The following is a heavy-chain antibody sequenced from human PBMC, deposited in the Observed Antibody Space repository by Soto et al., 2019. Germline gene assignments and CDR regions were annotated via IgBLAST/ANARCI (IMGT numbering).Heavy chain of an antibody. V-gene: IGHV3-66*01. J-gene: IGHJ4*02. Sequence: EVQLVESGGGLVQPGGSLRLSCAASGFTVSSNYMSWVRQAPGKGLEWVSVIYSGGSTYYADSVKGRFTISRENSKNTLYLQMNSLRAEDTAVYYCARGLYSGWHYFDYWGQGTLLTVSS. CDR1: GFTVSSNY. CDR3: ARGLYSGWHYFDY. D-gene: IGHD5-12*01. CDR2: IYSGGST.